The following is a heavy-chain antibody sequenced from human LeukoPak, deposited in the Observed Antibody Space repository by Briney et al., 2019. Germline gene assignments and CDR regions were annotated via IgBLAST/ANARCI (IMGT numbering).Heavy chain of an antibody. D-gene: IGHD1-26*01. V-gene: IGHV4-59*01. CDR2: IYYSGST. CDR1: GGSISSYY. J-gene: IGHJ4*02. Sequence: SETLSLTCTVSGGSISSYYWSWIRQPPGKGLEWIGYIYYSGSTNYNPYLKSRVTISVDTSKNQFSLKLSSVTAADTAVYYCAREDRLLRISDYWGQGTLVTVSS. CDR3: AREDRLLRISDY.